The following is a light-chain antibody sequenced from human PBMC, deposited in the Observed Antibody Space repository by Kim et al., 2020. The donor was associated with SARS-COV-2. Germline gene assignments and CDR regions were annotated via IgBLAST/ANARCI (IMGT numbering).Light chain of an antibody. J-gene: IGLJ1*01. CDR1: SNDVGRYNF. V-gene: IGLV2-11*01. CDR3: CSYAGRNPLI. CDR2: DVS. Sequence: QSALTQPRSVSGSPGQAVTISCTGTSNDVGRYNFVSWYQQHPGKVPKLMIYDVSKRPSGVPERFSGSKSGNAASLTISGLQTEDEADYYCCSYAGRNPLICGSGTTVTVL.